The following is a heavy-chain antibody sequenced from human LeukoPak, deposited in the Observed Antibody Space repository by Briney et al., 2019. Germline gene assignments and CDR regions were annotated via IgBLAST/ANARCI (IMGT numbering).Heavy chain of an antibody. J-gene: IGHJ6*03. V-gene: IGHV3-23*01. CDR2: ISGSGGST. D-gene: IGHD5-18*01. CDR1: GFTLSSYA. CDR3: AKDHRIIQPTGYMDV. Sequence: PGGSLRLSCVVSGFTLSSYAMSWVRQAPGKGLEWVSAISGSGGSTYYADSVKGRFTISRDNSKNTLYLQMNSLRAEDTAVYYCAKDHRIIQPTGYMDVWGKGTTVTVSS.